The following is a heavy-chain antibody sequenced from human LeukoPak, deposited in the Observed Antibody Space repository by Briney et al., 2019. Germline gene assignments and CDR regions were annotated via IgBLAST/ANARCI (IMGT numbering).Heavy chain of an antibody. CDR3: ARDRMVGYYYCYYGMDV. Sequence: PGGSLRLSCAASGFTFSSYSMTWVRQAPGKGLEWVSYISSSSSTIYYADSVKGRFTISRDNAKNSLYLQMNSLRAEDTAVYYCARDRMVGYYYCYYGMDVWGQGTTVTVSS. V-gene: IGHV3-48*01. J-gene: IGHJ6*02. CDR1: GFTFSSYS. CDR2: ISSSSSTI. D-gene: IGHD3-10*01.